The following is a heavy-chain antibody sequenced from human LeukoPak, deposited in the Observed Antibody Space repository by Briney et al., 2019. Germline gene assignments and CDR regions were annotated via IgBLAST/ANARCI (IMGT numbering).Heavy chain of an antibody. D-gene: IGHD6-25*01. Sequence: ASVKVSCKASGYTFTSYDINWVRQATGQGLEWMGWINPNSGGTNYAHKFQGRVTMTRDTSISTAYMELSRLRSDDTAVYYCARDLGWSRLLYYFDYWGQGTLVTVSS. CDR1: GYTFTSYD. CDR3: ARDLGWSRLLYYFDY. CDR2: INPNSGGT. V-gene: IGHV1-2*02. J-gene: IGHJ4*02.